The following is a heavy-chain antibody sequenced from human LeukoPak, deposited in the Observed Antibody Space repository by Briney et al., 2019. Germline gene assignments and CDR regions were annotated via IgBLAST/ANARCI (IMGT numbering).Heavy chain of an antibody. CDR1: GFTFSSYS. CDR2: ISSSSSYI. D-gene: IGHD3-22*01. CDR3: ADTKTFYYETSSYPYYYYYYYMNV. Sequence: GGSLRLSCAASGFTFSSYSMNWVRQAPGKGLEWVSSISSSSSYIYYADSVKGRFTISRDNAKNSLYLQMNSLRAEDTAVYYCADTKTFYYETSSYPYYYYYYYMNVWGRGTTVTVSS. J-gene: IGHJ6*03. V-gene: IGHV3-21*01.